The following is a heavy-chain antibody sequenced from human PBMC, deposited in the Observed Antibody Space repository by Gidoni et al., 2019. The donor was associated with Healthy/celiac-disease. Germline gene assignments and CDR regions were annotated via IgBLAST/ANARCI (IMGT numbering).Heavy chain of an antibody. Sequence: VQLVESGGGLVQPGGSLRLSCVASGFPFSSYWMHWVRQATGNGRVGVPRINRDGSSKSYADSVKGRFTICRDNAKNTLYLQMNSLRAEDTAVYYCARDLYYYDSSGYSEWGQGTLVTVSS. CDR1: GFPFSSYW. D-gene: IGHD3-22*01. J-gene: IGHJ4*02. CDR2: INRDGSSK. CDR3: ARDLYYYDSSGYSE. V-gene: IGHV3-74*01.